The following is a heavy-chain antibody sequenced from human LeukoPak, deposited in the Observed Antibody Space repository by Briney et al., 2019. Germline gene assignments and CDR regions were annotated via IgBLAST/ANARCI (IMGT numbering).Heavy chain of an antibody. CDR1: GFTFSSYS. CDR2: IRSSSSTI. D-gene: IGHD1-26*01. CDR3: ARTGGSYPYYFEY. J-gene: IGHJ4*02. V-gene: IGHV3-48*01. Sequence: PGGSLRLSCAASGFTFSSYSMNWVRQAPGKGLEWVSYIRSSSSTIYYADSVKGRFTISRDNAKNSLYLQMNSLRAEDTAVYYCARTGGSYPYYFEYWGQGTLVTVSS.